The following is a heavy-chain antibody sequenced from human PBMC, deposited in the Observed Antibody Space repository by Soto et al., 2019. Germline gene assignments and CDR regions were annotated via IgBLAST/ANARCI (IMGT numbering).Heavy chain of an antibody. Sequence: DVQLEESGGGLVQPGESLRLSCEVSGFTLSMYSMTWVRQAPGKGLEWVAKIPQEGSDGHYVDSVKGRFTISSDNAKNSVYLQMNSLLAEDTAVYYCARDQLILPAHDFFYGSDVWGQGAKVTVSS. CDR1: GFTLSMYS. V-gene: IGHV3-7*03. D-gene: IGHD2-21*02. CDR2: IPQEGSDG. J-gene: IGHJ6*02. CDR3: ARDQLILPAHDFFYGSDV.